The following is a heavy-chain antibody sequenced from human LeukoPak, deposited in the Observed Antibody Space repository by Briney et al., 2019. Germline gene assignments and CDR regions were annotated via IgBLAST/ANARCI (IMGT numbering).Heavy chain of an antibody. J-gene: IGHJ3*02. D-gene: IGHD3-22*01. CDR2: ISGSGGST. CDR1: GFTFSSYA. V-gene: IGHV3-23*01. CDR3: AKAIYYDSSGYSVGVRFYAFDI. Sequence: PGGSLRLSCAASGFTFSSYAMSWVRQAPGKGLEWVSAISGSGGSTYYADSVKGRFTISRDNSKNTLYLQMNSLRAEDTAVYYCAKAIYYDSSGYSVGVRFYAFDIWGQGTMVTVSS.